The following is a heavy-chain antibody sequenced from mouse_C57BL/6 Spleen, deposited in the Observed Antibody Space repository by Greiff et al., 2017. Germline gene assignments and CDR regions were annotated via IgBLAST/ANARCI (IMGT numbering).Heavy chain of an antibody. D-gene: IGHD2-2*01. V-gene: IGHV1-63*01. CDR2: IYPGGGYT. CDR3: ARGSTMVTTEERFAY. CDR1: GYTFTNYW. J-gene: IGHJ3*01. Sequence: QVHVKQSGAELVRPGTSVKMSCKASGYTFTNYWIGWAKQRPGHGLEWIGDIYPGGGYTNYNEKFKGKATLTADKSSSTAYMQFSSLTSEDSAIYYCARGSTMVTTEERFAYWGQGTLVTVSA.